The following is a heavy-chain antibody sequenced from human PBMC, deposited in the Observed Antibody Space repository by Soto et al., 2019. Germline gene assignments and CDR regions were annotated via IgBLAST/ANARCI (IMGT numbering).Heavy chain of an antibody. Sequence: GGSLRLCCAASGFTFSNYAMSWVRQAPGKGLEWVSAITGSGGDTYHADSVKGRFTISRDNSKNTLFLQMNRLGADDTAVYYCAKGSASGSPYYFDFWGQGTLVTVS. V-gene: IGHV3-23*01. CDR2: ITGSGGDT. D-gene: IGHD6-25*01. CDR1: GFTFSNYA. CDR3: AKGSASGSPYYFDF. J-gene: IGHJ4*02.